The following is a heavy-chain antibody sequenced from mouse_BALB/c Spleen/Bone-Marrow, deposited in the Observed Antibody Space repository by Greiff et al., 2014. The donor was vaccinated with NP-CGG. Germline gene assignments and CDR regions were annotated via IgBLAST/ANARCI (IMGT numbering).Heavy chain of an antibody. D-gene: IGHD3-3*01. CDR2: IDPENGNT. CDR1: GFNIKDYY. V-gene: IGHV14-1*02. CDR3: ARGDGYAMDH. Sequence: VQLKESGAEIVRPGALVKLSCKASGFNIKDYYMQWVKQRPEQGLEWIGWIDPENGNTIYDPKFQGKGSITADTSSNTAYLQLSSLTAEDTAVYYCARGDGYAMDHWGQGTSVTVSS. J-gene: IGHJ4*01.